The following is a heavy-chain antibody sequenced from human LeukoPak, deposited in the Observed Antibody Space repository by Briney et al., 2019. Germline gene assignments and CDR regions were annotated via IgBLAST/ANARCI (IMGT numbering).Heavy chain of an antibody. CDR3: AKTYYGSGSYYNPFDY. J-gene: IGHJ4*02. Sequence: PGGSPRLSCAASGFTFSSYAMSWVRQAPGKGLEWVSAISGSGGSTYYADSVKGRFTISRDNSKNTLYLQMNSLRAEDTAVYYCAKTYYGSGSYYNPFDYWGQGTLVTVSS. D-gene: IGHD3-10*01. CDR1: GFTFSSYA. CDR2: ISGSGGST. V-gene: IGHV3-23*01.